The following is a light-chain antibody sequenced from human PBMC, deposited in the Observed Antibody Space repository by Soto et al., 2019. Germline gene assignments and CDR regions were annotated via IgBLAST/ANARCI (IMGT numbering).Light chain of an antibody. CDR2: EVS. CDR1: SSDVGSYNL. Sequence: QSALTQPASVSGSPGQSITISCTGTSSDVGSYNLVSWYQQHPGKAPKVMIYEVSKWPSGVPNRFSGSKSGNTASLTISGLQAEDEADYYCCSYAGSSTYVFGAGTKVNVL. CDR3: CSYAGSSTYV. V-gene: IGLV2-23*02. J-gene: IGLJ1*01.